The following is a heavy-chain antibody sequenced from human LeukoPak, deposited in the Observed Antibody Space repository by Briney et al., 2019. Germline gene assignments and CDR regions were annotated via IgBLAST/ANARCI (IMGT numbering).Heavy chain of an antibody. V-gene: IGHV1-24*01. J-gene: IGHJ3*02. CDR3: ARDHYDSSGYYGYAFNI. D-gene: IGHD3-22*01. Sequence: ASVKVSCKVSGYTLTELSMHWVRQAPGKGLEWMGGFDPEDGETIYAQKFQGRVTMTTDTSTSTAYMELRSLRSDDTAVYYCARDHYDSSGYYGYAFNIWGQGTMVTVSS. CDR2: FDPEDGET. CDR1: GYTLTELS.